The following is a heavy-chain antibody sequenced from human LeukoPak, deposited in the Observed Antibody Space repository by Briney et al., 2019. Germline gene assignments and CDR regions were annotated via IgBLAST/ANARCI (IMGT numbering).Heavy chain of an antibody. V-gene: IGHV4-34*01. CDR1: GGSFSGYY. CDR2: INHSGST. D-gene: IGHD4-17*01. CDR3: ARDYGTGYYYYYYMDV. Sequence: SETLSLTCAVYGGSFSGYYWSWIRQPPGKGLEWIGEINHSGSTNYNPSLKSRVTISVDTSKNQFSLKLSSVTAADTAAYYCARDYGTGYYYYYYMDVWGKGTTVTVSS. J-gene: IGHJ6*03.